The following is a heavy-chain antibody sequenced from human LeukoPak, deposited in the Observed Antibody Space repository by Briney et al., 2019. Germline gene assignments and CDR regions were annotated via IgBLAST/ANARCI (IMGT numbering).Heavy chain of an antibody. J-gene: IGHJ4*02. V-gene: IGHV3-48*02. CDR1: GFTFSSYN. D-gene: IGHD6-13*01. CDR2: ITSSSSTI. Sequence: PGGSLRLSCAASGFTFSSYNMNWVRQAPGKGLEWVSFITSSSSTIYYADSVKGRFTISRDNAQNSLYLQMNSLGDEDTAVYYCARGRTSSWYFDYWGQGTLVTVSS. CDR3: ARGRTSSWYFDY.